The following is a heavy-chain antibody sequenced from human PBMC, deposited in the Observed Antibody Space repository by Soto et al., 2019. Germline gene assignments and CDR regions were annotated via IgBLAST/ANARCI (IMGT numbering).Heavy chain of an antibody. Sequence: GASVKVSCKTSGYTFNTYGINWVRQAPGQGLELRGWISAYDGKTTYAEKFQDRVTLTTDTSTSTAYMELRSLRSDDTAIYYCARDPHEFWTSYWFDPWGQGTPVTVSS. D-gene: IGHD3-3*01. CDR1: GYTFNTYG. V-gene: IGHV1-18*01. CDR3: ARDPHEFWTSYWFDP. CDR2: ISAYDGKT. J-gene: IGHJ5*02.